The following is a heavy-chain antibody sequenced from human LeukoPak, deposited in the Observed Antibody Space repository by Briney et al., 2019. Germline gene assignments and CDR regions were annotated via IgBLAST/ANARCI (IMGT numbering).Heavy chain of an antibody. J-gene: IGHJ6*03. Sequence: SETLSLTCTVSGYSISSGYYWGWIRQPPGKGLEWIGSIYHSGSTYYNPSLKSRVTISVDTSKNQFSLKLSSVTAADTAVYYCAREVFWSGYYPYYYYYYMDVWGKGTTVIVSS. CDR3: AREVFWSGYYPYYYYYYMDV. V-gene: IGHV4-38-2*02. CDR2: IYHSGST. CDR1: GYSISSGYY. D-gene: IGHD3-3*01.